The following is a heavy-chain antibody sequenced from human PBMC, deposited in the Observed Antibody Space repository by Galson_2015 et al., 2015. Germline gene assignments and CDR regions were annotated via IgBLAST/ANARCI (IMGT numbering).Heavy chain of an antibody. D-gene: IGHD2-21*01. J-gene: IGHJ3*02. Sequence: SVKVSCKASGYTFTSYYMHWVRQAPGQGLEWMGIINVGSGNTRYAQKFQGRVTLTRDTSTSTVYMELRSLRSEDTAVDYCARGGDPRLRVAFQIWGQGTMVTVSS. CDR1: GYTFTSYY. CDR2: INVGSGNT. V-gene: IGHV1-46*01. CDR3: ARGGDPRLRVAFQI.